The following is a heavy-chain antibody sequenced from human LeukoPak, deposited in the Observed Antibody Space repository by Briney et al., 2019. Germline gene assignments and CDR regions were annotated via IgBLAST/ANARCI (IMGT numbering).Heavy chain of an antibody. CDR3: ATWGIAVAGTFDY. CDR2: IYYSGST. J-gene: IGHJ4*02. Sequence: SETLSLTCTVSGGSISSSYWSWIRQPPGKGLEWIGYIYYSGSTNYNPSYKSRVAISVDTSKNQFSLKLSSVTAADTAVYYCATWGIAVAGTFDYWGQGTLVTVSS. CDR1: GGSISSSY. V-gene: IGHV4-59*08. D-gene: IGHD6-19*01.